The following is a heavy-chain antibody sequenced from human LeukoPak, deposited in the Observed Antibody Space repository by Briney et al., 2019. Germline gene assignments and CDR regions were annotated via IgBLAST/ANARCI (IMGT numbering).Heavy chain of an antibody. J-gene: IGHJ3*01. D-gene: IGHD6-6*01. CDR3: AAQHQLVNTFDF. CDR1: GGSIRNYY. Sequence: SETLSLTCTVSGGSIRNYYWSWIRQPPWKGLEWIGYIHYTGTTNYNPSLKSRVTLSLDTSKNQFSLKVNSVTAADAAVYYCAAQHQLVNTFDFWGQGTMITVSS. CDR2: IHYTGTT. V-gene: IGHV4-59*01.